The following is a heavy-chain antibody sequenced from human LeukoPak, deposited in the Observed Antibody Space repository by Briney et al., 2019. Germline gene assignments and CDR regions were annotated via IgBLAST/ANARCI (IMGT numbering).Heavy chain of an antibody. D-gene: IGHD3-22*01. CDR3: ANFDYYDSSGTPNPFDY. CDR1: GFTFDDYA. CDR2: ISGSGGRT. Sequence: GGSLTLSCAASGFTFDDYAMHWLRHSPGKGLEWLTDISGSGGRTFYADSEKGGFTISRNNSKNTLYLQMNSLRAEDTAVYYCANFDYYDSSGTPNPFDYWGQGTLVTVSS. J-gene: IGHJ4*02. V-gene: IGHV3-23*01.